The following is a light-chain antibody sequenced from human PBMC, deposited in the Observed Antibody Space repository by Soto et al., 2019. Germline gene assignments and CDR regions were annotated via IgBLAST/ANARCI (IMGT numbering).Light chain of an antibody. CDR2: GAS. CDR3: QHYGSTPWT. V-gene: IGKV3-15*01. Sequence: EIVMTQSPATLSVSPGERATLSCRASQSVSSTLAWYQQKPGQAPRLLIYGASTRATDVPARFSGSGSGTDFTLTITSLEPEDFAFYYCQHYGSTPWTFGQGTKVDIK. CDR1: QSVSST. J-gene: IGKJ1*01.